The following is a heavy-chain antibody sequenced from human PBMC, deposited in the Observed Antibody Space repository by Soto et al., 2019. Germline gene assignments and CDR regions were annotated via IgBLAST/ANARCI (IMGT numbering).Heavy chain of an antibody. Sequence: QVQVVQSGAEVKKPGASVRLSCKTSGYGFTSCALHWVRQAPGQGFEWMGWINTDSGTTKYSQKFQGRVTITRDASASTAYMELRSLSSEDTTIYYCVRDRAADWYLDLWGRGTLVTVSS. CDR2: INTDSGTT. D-gene: IGHD6-25*01. V-gene: IGHV1-3*04. CDR1: GYGFTSCA. CDR3: VRDRAADWYLDL. J-gene: IGHJ2*01.